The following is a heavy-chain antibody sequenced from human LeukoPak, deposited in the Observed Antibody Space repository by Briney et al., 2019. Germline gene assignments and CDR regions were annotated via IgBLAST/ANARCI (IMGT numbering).Heavy chain of an antibody. V-gene: IGHV4-39*07. CDR1: GGSISSSSYY. Sequence: PSETLSLTCTVSGGSISSSSYYWGWIRQPPGKGLEWIGSIYYSGSTYYNPSLKSRVTISVDTSKNQFSLKLSSVTAADTAVYYCARVAAAGTSGVDYWGQGTLVTVSS. CDR2: IYYSGST. D-gene: IGHD6-13*01. J-gene: IGHJ4*02. CDR3: ARVAAAGTSGVDY.